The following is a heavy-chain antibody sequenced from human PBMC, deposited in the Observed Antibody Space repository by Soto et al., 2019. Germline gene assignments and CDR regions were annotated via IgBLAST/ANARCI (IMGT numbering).Heavy chain of an antibody. CDR2: ISGSGGST. V-gene: IGHV3-23*01. CDR1: GFTFSSFA. CDR3: AKDSLPPYYDYVWGSLFDY. Sequence: PGGSLRLSCAASGFTFSSFAMSWVRQAPGKGLEWVSAISGSGGSTYYADSVKGRFTISRDNSKNTLYLQMNSLRAEDTAVHYCAKDSLPPYYDYVWGSLFDYWGQGTLVTVSS. J-gene: IGHJ4*02. D-gene: IGHD3-16*01.